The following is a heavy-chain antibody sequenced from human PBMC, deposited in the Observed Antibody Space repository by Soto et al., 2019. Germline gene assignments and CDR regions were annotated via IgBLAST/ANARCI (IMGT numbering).Heavy chain of an antibody. CDR2: IWNDGNGY. CDR1: GFTFNNYG. D-gene: IGHD6-13*01. CDR3: ARLQISPPTRGAASARGGMDV. J-gene: IGHJ6*02. V-gene: IGHV3-33*01. Sequence: QVQLVESGGGVVQPGRSLRLSCAASGFTFNNYGMHWVRQAPGKGLEWVAVIWNDGNGYYYANSVKGRFTISRDNSKNTLYRQISSLRAEDTAVYYCARLQISPPTRGAASARGGMDVWGQGTTVNVSS.